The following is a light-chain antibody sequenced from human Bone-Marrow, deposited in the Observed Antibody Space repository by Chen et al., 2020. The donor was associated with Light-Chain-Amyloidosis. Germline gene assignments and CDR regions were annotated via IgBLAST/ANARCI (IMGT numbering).Light chain of an antibody. CDR3: QSADSSGTYEVI. V-gene: IGLV3-25*03. CDR2: RDT. J-gene: IGLJ2*01. Sequence: SYELTQPPSVSFSPGHTARLTCSGDDLPTKYAYWYQQKPGQAPVMVIHRDTERPWGISERFSGSSSGKTATLTISGVQAEDEADYHCQSADSSGTYEVIFGGGTKLTVL. CDR1: DLPTKY.